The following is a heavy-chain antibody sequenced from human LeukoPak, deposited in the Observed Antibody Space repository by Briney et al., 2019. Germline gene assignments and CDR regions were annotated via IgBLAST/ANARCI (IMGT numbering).Heavy chain of an antibody. CDR3: ARGEDYYDSSGYYNWFDP. Sequence: SETLSLTCTVSGGSISGYYWSWIRQPPGKGLEWIGYLYSSGSTNYNPSLKSRVTISIDTSKSQFSLKLSSVTAADTAVYYCARGEDYYDSSGYYNWFDPWGQGTLVTVSS. J-gene: IGHJ5*02. CDR1: GGSISGYY. CDR2: LYSSGST. V-gene: IGHV4-59*01. D-gene: IGHD3-22*01.